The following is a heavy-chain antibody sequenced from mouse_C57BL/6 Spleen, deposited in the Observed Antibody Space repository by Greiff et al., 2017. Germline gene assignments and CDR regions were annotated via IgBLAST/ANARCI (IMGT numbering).Heavy chain of an antibody. CDR2: INPNNGGT. J-gene: IGHJ1*03. CDR3: ARSTTVVDWYFDV. D-gene: IGHD1-1*01. CDR1: GYTFTDYN. Sequence: VQLQQSGPELVKPGASVKIPCKASGYTFTDYNMDWVKQSHGKSLEWIGDINPNNGGTIYNQKFKGKATLTVDKSSSTAYMELRSLTSEDPAVYYCARSTTVVDWYFDVWGTGTTVTVSS. V-gene: IGHV1-18*01.